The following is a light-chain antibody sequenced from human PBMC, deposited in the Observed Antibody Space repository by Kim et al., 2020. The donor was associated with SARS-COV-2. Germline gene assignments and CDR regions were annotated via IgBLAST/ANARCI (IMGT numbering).Light chain of an antibody. J-gene: IGKJ4*01. CDR2: DAS. V-gene: IGKV3-11*01. Sequence: EIVLTQSPATMSLSPGERATLSCRASQSVNTYLAWYQQKPGQAPRLLIYDASKRATGIPARFSGSGSGTDFTLTISSLEPEDFAVYYCQQRRAWPLTFGGGTKVEIK. CDR1: QSVNTY. CDR3: QQRRAWPLT.